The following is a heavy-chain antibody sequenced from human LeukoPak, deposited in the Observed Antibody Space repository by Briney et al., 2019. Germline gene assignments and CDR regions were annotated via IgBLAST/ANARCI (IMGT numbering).Heavy chain of an antibody. D-gene: IGHD1-20*01. J-gene: IGHJ4*02. CDR2: IFYGGRT. CDR3: ARGRITGTSPFGY. V-gene: IGHV4-59*12. Sequence: SETLSLTCSVSGGSISSYHWSWIRQPPGKGLEWIGYIFYGGRTNYNPSLKSRVTISVDTSKNQFSLKLSSVTAADTAVYYCARGRITGTSPFGYWGQGTLVTVSS. CDR1: GGSISSYH.